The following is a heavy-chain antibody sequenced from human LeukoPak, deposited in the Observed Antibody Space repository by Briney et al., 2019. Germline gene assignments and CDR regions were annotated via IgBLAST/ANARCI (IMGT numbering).Heavy chain of an antibody. Sequence: GGSLRLSCAASGLTFSSYAMSWVRQAPGKGLEWVSAISGSSGHTYYADSVKGRFTISRDNSKNTSYLQMNSLRAEDTAVYYCAKVGVSEMGWLLYSDHWGQGTLVTVSS. J-gene: IGHJ4*02. CDR1: GLTFSSYA. CDR2: ISGSSGHT. V-gene: IGHV3-23*01. D-gene: IGHD3-3*01. CDR3: AKVGVSEMGWLLYSDH.